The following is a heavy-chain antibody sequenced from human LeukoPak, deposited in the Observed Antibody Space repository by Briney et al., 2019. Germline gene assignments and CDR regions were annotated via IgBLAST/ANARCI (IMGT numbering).Heavy chain of an antibody. J-gene: IGHJ6*03. CDR2: TYYRSKWYN. D-gene: IGHD3-9*01. Sequence: SQTLSLTCAISGDSVSSNSAAWNWIRQSPSRGLEWLGRTYYRSKWYNDYAVSVKSRITINPDTSKNQFSLQLNSVTPEDTAVYYCARDTQYVLRYFDWLRNYYYYYYMDVWGKGTTVTISS. CDR1: GDSVSSNSAA. CDR3: ARDTQYVLRYFDWLRNYYYYYYMDV. V-gene: IGHV6-1*01.